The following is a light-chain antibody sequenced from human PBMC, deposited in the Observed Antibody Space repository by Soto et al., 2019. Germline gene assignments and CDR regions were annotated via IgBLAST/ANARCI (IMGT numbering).Light chain of an antibody. CDR3: QQYYKWPPST. CDR1: QSVSSD. J-gene: IGKJ1*01. CDR2: GAS. Sequence: IVLAQSPAILGLSPGDRATLSCSPSQSVSSDLAWYQQKPGQAPRLLIYGASTRATGVPARFSGSGSGTEFTLTISSLQSEDLAVYFCQQYYKWPPSTFGQGTKVDIK. V-gene: IGKV3-15*01.